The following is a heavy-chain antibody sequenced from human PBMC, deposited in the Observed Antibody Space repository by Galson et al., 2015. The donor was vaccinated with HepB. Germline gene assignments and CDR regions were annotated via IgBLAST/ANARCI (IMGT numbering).Heavy chain of an antibody. Sequence: SVKVSCKVSGYILSDLSMHWVRQAPGRGLEWLEGFDPDAGETIYTQNFQGRITVTEDRSTDTAYMDLSSLRSEDTAVYYCATPGAVSNGAFFLWGQGTMVTVSS. J-gene: IGHJ3*01. CDR1: GYILSDLS. D-gene: IGHD3-3*01. CDR3: ATPGAVSNGAFFL. V-gene: IGHV1-24*01. CDR2: FDPDAGET.